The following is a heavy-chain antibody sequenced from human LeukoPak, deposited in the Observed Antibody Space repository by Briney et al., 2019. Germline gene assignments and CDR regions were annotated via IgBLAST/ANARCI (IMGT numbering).Heavy chain of an antibody. D-gene: IGHD3-3*01. V-gene: IGHV4-4*07. Sequence: SETLSLTCTVSGGSISSYYWSWIRQPAGKGLEWIGRIYTSGSTNYNPSLKSRVTMSVDTSKNQFSLKLSSVTAADTAVYYCARGGDNYDFWSGYMYGMDVWGQGTTATVSS. CDR3: ARGGDNYDFWSGYMYGMDV. CDR2: IYTSGST. J-gene: IGHJ6*02. CDR1: GGSISSYY.